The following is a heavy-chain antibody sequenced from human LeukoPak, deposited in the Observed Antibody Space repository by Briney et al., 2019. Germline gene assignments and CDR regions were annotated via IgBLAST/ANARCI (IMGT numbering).Heavy chain of an antibody. CDR3: AREADEVVPAAYFDY. CDR2: ISYDGSNK. J-gene: IGHJ4*02. V-gene: IGHV3-30-3*01. Sequence: GRSLRLSCAASGFTFSSYAMHWVRQAPGKGLEWVAVISYDGSNKYYADSVKGRFTISRDNSKNTLYLQMNSLRAEDTAVYCCAREADEVVPAAYFDYWGQGTLVTVSS. D-gene: IGHD2-2*01. CDR1: GFTFSSYA.